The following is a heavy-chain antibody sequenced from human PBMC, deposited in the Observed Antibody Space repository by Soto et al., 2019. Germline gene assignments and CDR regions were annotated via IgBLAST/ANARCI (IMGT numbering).Heavy chain of an antibody. D-gene: IGHD1-1*01. CDR3: AREPATAKPEGVDF. CDR2: IKPNSGGT. Sequence: QVQLVQSGAEVRKPGASVKVSCKASGYTFSDYYIHWVRQAPGQGLEWMGWIKPNSGGTKYAPKFQGGVTMTRDTSITTAYMELSRLRSGATAVYYCAREPATAKPEGVDFWGQGTLVTVSS. J-gene: IGHJ4*02. V-gene: IGHV1-2*02. CDR1: GYTFSDYY.